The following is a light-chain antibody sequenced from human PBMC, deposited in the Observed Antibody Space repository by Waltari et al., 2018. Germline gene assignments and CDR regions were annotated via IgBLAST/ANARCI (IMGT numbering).Light chain of an antibody. J-gene: IGKJ4*01. Sequence: DIVMTQSPDSLAVSLGERATINCKSSQSVLHSSNNENYLAWYQQKPGPPPKLLIYWAPTRESGVPDRFSGSGSGTDFTLTISSLQAEDVAVYYCQQYYSIPLTFGGGTKVEIK. CDR1: QSVLHSSNNENY. CDR3: QQYYSIPLT. V-gene: IGKV4-1*01. CDR2: WAP.